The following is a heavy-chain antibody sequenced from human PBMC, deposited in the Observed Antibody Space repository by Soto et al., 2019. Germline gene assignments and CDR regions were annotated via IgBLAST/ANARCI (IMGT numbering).Heavy chain of an antibody. CDR2: ISAYNGNT. V-gene: IGHV1-18*04. D-gene: IGHD6-13*01. Sequence: QVQLVQSGAEVKKPGASVKVSCKASGYTFTSYGISWVRQAPGQGLEWMGWISAYNGNTNYAQKLQGRVTKTTDTSTSTAYMELRSLRSDDTAVYYCVSVTVAAAPLRGAFDIWGQGTMVTVSS. CDR1: GYTFTSYG. CDR3: VSVTVAAAPLRGAFDI. J-gene: IGHJ3*02.